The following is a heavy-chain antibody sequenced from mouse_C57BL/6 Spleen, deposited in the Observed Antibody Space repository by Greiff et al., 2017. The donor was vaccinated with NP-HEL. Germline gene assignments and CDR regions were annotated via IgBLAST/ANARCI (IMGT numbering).Heavy chain of an antibody. D-gene: IGHD2-2*01. Sequence: VQLQQSGAELARPGASVKLSCKASGYTFTSYGISWVKQRTGQGLEWIGEIYPRSGNTYYNEKFKGKATLTADKSSSTAYMELRSLTSEDSAVYFCARSNYGYDGYAMDYWGQGTSVTVSS. V-gene: IGHV1-81*01. J-gene: IGHJ4*01. CDR3: ARSNYGYDGYAMDY. CDR2: IYPRSGNT. CDR1: GYTFTSYG.